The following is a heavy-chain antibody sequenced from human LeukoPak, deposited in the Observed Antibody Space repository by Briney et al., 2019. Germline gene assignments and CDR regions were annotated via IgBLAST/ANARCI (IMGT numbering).Heavy chain of an antibody. V-gene: IGHV3-23*01. Sequence: GGSLRLSCAAPGFTFSSYAMSWVRQAPVKGLEWVSGISGSGGNTYYADSVKGRFTISRDNSKNTLYLQMNSLRAEDTAVYYCAKTLGYCSSTSCVRGGMDVWGKGTTVTVSS. J-gene: IGHJ6*04. CDR1: GFTFSSYA. CDR2: ISGSGGNT. D-gene: IGHD2-2*01. CDR3: AKTLGYCSSTSCVRGGMDV.